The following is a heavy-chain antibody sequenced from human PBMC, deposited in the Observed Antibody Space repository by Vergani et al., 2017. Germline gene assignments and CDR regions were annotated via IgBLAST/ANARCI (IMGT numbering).Heavy chain of an antibody. CDR2: IIPVFGTT. J-gene: IGHJ6*02. CDR1: GGIVSNYA. Sequence: QVQLVQSGAEVKKPGSSVKVSWKASGGIVSNYAITWLRQAPGHGLEWLGRIIPVFGTTDYGQRFQGRVTITADESTSTAYMELSSLTSEDAAMYYCAKTGMTTATYYGMDVWGQGTTVTVSS. V-gene: IGHV1-69*13. CDR3: AKTGMTTATYYGMDV. D-gene: IGHD4-11*01.